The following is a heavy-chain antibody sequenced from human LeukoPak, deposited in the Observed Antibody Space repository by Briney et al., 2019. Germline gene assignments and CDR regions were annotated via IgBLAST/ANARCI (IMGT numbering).Heavy chain of an antibody. J-gene: IGHJ4*02. Sequence: GSLRLSCAASGFTFSSYAMSWVRQAPGKGLEGVSIISGSGGSTYYADSVKGRFTISRDNSKNTLYLQMNSLRAEDTAVHYCAKVVDYDILTGYYSDWGQGTLVTVSS. V-gene: IGHV3-23*01. CDR3: AKVVDYDILTGYYSD. D-gene: IGHD3-9*01. CDR1: GFTFSSYA. CDR2: ISGSGGST.